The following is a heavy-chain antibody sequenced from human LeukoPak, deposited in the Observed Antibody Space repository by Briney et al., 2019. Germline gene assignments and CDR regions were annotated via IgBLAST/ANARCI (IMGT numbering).Heavy chain of an antibody. CDR1: GFTFSSYS. CDR2: ISSSSSYI. CDR3: ARALHYDSSGYPLDY. Sequence: GGSLRLSCAASGFTFSSYSMNWVRQAPGKGLEWVSSISSSSSYIYYADSVKGRFTISRDNAKNSLYLQMNSLRAEDTAVYYCARALHYDSSGYPLDYWGQGTLVTVSS. J-gene: IGHJ4*02. D-gene: IGHD3-22*01. V-gene: IGHV3-21*01.